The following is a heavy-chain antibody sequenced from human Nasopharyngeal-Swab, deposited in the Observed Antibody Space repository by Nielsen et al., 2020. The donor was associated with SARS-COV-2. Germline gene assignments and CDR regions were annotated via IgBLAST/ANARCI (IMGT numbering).Heavy chain of an antibody. V-gene: IGHV4-34*01. D-gene: IGHD2-15*01. Sequence: SETLSLTCAVYGGSFSAYYWSWIRQPPGKGLEWIGEINHSGSTNYNPSFKSRVTISIDTSKNQFSLKLSSVTAADTAVYYCARGGNCSGGSCYSKWRSIWYFDLWGRGTLVTVSS. CDR1: GGSFSAYY. CDR3: ARGGNCSGGSCYSKWRSIWYFDL. J-gene: IGHJ2*01. CDR2: INHSGST.